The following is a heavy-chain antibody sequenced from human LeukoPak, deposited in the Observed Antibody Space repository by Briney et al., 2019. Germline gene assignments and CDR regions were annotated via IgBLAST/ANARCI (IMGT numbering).Heavy chain of an antibody. CDR1: GGSISFNKW. CDR2: IYHSGST. D-gene: IGHD3-10*01. Sequence: SGTLSLTFAVSGGSISFNKWLRLVRQPPGKGLEWIGEIYHSGSTNYNPSLKSRVTISVDKSKNQFSLKLSSVTAADTAVYYCASRGRRDLNLGITEDWFDPWGQGTLVTVSS. V-gene: IGHV4-4*02. J-gene: IGHJ5*02. CDR3: ASRGRRDLNLGITEDWFDP.